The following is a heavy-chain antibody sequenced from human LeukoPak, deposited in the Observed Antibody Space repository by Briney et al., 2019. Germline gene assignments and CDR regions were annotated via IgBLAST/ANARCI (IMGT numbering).Heavy chain of an antibody. Sequence: PGGSLRLSCAASGFTFSSYSMNWVRQAPGKGLEWVSSISSSSSYIYYADSVKGRFTISRDNAKNSLYLQMNSLRAEDTAVYYCARDSPPAATYYYYYMDVWGKGTTVTVSS. D-gene: IGHD2-2*01. V-gene: IGHV3-21*01. J-gene: IGHJ6*03. CDR2: ISSSSSYI. CDR1: GFTFSSYS. CDR3: ARDSPPAATYYYYYMDV.